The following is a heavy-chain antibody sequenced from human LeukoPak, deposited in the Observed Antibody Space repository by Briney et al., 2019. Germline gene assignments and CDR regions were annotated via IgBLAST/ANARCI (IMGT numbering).Heavy chain of an antibody. CDR1: SGSFSGYY. CDR3: ARGEVNSNYSDS. CDR2: INDSGST. J-gene: IGHJ4*02. Sequence: SETLSLTRAVYSGSFSGYYWTWIRQSPGKGLEWIGEINDSGSTKYIPSLESRVTISVDTSKNQFSLKVNSVTAADTAVYYCARGEVNSNYSDSWGQGTLVTVSS. D-gene: IGHD4-11*01. V-gene: IGHV4-34*01.